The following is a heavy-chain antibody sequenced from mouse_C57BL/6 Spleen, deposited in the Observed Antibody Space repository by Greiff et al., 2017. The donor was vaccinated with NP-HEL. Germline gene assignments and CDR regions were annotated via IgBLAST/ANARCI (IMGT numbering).Heavy chain of an antibody. Sequence: QVQLQQPGAELVRPGSSVKLSCKASGYTFTSYWMHWVKQRPIQGLEWIGNIDPSDSETHYNQKFKDKATLTVDKSSSTAYMQLSSLTSEDSAVYYCAREQLRLQGDAMDHWGQGTSVTVSS. V-gene: IGHV1-52*01. CDR1: GYTFTSYW. CDR3: AREQLRLQGDAMDH. CDR2: IDPSDSET. D-gene: IGHD3-2*02. J-gene: IGHJ4*01.